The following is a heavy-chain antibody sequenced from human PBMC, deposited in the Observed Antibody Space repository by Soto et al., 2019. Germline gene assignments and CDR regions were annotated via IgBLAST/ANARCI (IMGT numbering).Heavy chain of an antibody. CDR2: ISGSGGGT. CDR3: AKSRGSGSYFNPSDAFDF. D-gene: IGHD3-10*01. Sequence: EVQLLDSGGGLVQPGGSLRLSCAASGFTFSSYAMSWVRQAPGKGLECVSSISGSGGGTYYADSVKGRFTISRDNSKNTLSLQMNSLRAEDTAVYYCAKSRGSGSYFNPSDAFDFWGQGTMVTVSS. V-gene: IGHV3-23*01. J-gene: IGHJ3*01. CDR1: GFTFSSYA.